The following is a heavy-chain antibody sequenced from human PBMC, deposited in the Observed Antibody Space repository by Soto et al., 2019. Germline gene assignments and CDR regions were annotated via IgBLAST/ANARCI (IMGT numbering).Heavy chain of an antibody. D-gene: IGHD2-15*01. CDR2: IYYSRST. J-gene: IGHJ4*02. Sequence: QVQLQESGPGLVKPSETLSLTCTVSGGSISSYYWSWIRQPPGKGLEWIGYIYYSRSTNYNPSLKSRVTISVDTSKNQFSLKLSSVTAADTAVYYCARRWGRNFDYWGQGTLVTVSS. CDR3: ARRWGRNFDY. V-gene: IGHV4-59*08. CDR1: GGSISSYY.